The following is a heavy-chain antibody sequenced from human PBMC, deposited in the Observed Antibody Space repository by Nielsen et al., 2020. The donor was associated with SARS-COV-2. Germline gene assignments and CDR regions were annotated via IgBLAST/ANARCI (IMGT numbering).Heavy chain of an antibody. J-gene: IGHJ4*02. CDR1: GGSISSSSYY. Sequence: SETLSLTCTVSGGSISSSSYYWGWIRQPPGKGLEWIGSIYYSGSTYYNPSLKSRVTISGDTSKNQFSLRLSSVTAADTAVYYCARGGSYFDYWGQGTLITVSS. CDR2: IYYSGST. D-gene: IGHD3-10*01. V-gene: IGHV4-39*07. CDR3: ARGGSYFDY.